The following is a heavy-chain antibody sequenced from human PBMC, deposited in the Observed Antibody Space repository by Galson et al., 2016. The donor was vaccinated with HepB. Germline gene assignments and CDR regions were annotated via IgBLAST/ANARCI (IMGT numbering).Heavy chain of an antibody. CDR3: AKDHHWNYVHSYYGMDL. CDR2: ISTRRTT. CDR1: GFVFSNFG. D-gene: IGHD1-7*01. Sequence: SLRLSCAASGFVFSNFGLSWVRQAPGKGLEWVASISTRRTTYYSDSVKGRFTISRDNSNNTLYLQMNSLRAEDTAVYYCAKDHHWNYVHSYYGMDLWGQGTTVTVSS. V-gene: IGHV3-23*01. J-gene: IGHJ6*02.